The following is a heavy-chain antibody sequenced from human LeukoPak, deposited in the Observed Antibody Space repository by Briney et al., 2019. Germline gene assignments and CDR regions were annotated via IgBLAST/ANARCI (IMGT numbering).Heavy chain of an antibody. V-gene: IGHV4-59*01. Sequence: PSETLSLTCTVSGGSISSYYWSWIRQPPGKGLEWIGYIYYSGSTNYNPSLKSRVTISVDTSKNQFSLKLSSVTAADTAVYYCARLYSGSYYSFDYWGQGTLVTVSS. CDR2: IYYSGST. CDR3: ARLYSGSYYSFDY. D-gene: IGHD1-26*01. J-gene: IGHJ4*02. CDR1: GGSISSYY.